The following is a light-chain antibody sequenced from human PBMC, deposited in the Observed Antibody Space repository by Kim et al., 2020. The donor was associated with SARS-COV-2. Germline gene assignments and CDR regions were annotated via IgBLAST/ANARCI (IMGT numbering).Light chain of an antibody. CDR3: QQYTNWPPEYT. CDR1: QSVGNN. Sequence: EIVMTQPPATLSVSPGESATLSCRASQSVGNNLAWYQQKPGQAPRLLIYATSIRATGIPARFSGSGSGTEFTLTISSLQSEDFAVYYCQQYTNWPPEYTFGLGTKLEI. CDR2: ATS. V-gene: IGKV3-15*01. J-gene: IGKJ2*01.